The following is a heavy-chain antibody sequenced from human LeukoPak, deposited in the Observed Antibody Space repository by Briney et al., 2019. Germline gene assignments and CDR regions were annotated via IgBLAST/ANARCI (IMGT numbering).Heavy chain of an antibody. J-gene: IGHJ4*02. V-gene: IGHV3-7*01. Sequence: GGSLRLSCAASGFTFNHFWMSWIRQAPGKGLEWVAYIKKTGSETYYVDSVKGRFTITRDNTRDSLFLQMYSLRAEDTAVYFCAREDGYCSGGNCYSYFDSWGQGTLVTVSA. D-gene: IGHD2-15*01. CDR1: GFTFNHFW. CDR2: IKKTGSET. CDR3: AREDGYCSGGNCYSYFDS.